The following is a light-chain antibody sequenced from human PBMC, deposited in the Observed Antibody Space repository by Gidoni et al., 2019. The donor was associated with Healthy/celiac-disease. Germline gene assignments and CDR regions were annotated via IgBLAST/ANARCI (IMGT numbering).Light chain of an antibody. CDR1: QSVSSSY. J-gene: IGKJ5*01. V-gene: IGKV3-20*01. CDR3: QQYGSSPIT. CDR2: GAS. Sequence: EIVLTQSPGTLSLSPGERATLSCRASQSVSSSYLAWYQQKPGQAPRLLIYGASSRATGIPDRFSGSGSGTDFTLTISRLEPEDVALYYCQQYGSSPITFGQXTRLEIK.